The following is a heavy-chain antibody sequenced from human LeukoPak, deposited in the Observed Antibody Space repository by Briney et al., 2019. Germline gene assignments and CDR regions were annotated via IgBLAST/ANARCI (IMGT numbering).Heavy chain of an antibody. CDR1: GFTFSSYW. CDR3: ATETSHFLPGTVDY. Sequence: GGSLRLSCAASGFTFSSYWMSWVRQARGKGLEWVANIKQDGSEKYYVDSVKGRFTISRDNAKNSLYLQMNSLRAEDTAVYYCATETSHFLPGTVDYWGQGTLGTVSS. CDR2: IKQDGSEK. D-gene: IGHD6-6*01. J-gene: IGHJ4*02. V-gene: IGHV3-7*04.